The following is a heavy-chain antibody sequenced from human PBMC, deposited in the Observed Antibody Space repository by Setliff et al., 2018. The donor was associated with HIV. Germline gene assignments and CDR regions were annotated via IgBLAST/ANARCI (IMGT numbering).Heavy chain of an antibody. CDR3: ARRMWQQDSKFMYYFDY. D-gene: IGHD6-13*01. CDR1: GYSFTSYW. Sequence: SGESLTISCKGSGYSFTSYWIGWVRQMPGKGLEWMGIIYPGDSDTRYSPSFQGQVTISADKSISTAYLQWSSLKASDTAMYYCARRMWQQDSKFMYYFDYWGQGTLVTVSS. J-gene: IGHJ4*02. CDR2: IYPGDSDT. V-gene: IGHV5-51*01.